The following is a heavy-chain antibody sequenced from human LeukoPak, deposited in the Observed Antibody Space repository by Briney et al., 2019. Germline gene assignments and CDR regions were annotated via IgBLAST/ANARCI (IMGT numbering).Heavy chain of an antibody. CDR3: ARDSTGYWYFDL. CDR1: GFTFSSYW. D-gene: IGHD3-3*02. Sequence: GGSLRLSCAASGFTFSSYWMSWVRQAPGKGLEWVANIKQDGREIYYVDSVKGRFTISRDNAMNSLYLQMNSLRAEDTAVYCCARDSTGYWYFDLWGRGTLVSVSS. CDR2: IKQDGREI. V-gene: IGHV3-7*03. J-gene: IGHJ2*01.